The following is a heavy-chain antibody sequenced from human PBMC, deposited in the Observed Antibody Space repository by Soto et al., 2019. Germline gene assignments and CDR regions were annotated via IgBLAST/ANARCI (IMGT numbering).Heavy chain of an antibody. Sequence: SETLSLTCHVSGCSISSGDYYWSWIRQPPGKGPEWIGYIYYSGSTYYNPSLKSRVTISVDTSKNQFSLKLSSVTAADTAVYYCARVGDDGGLDYWGQGTLVTVSS. CDR2: IYYSGST. V-gene: IGHV4-30-4*01. CDR1: GCSISSGDYY. CDR3: ARVGDDGGLDY. J-gene: IGHJ4*02. D-gene: IGHD3-16*01.